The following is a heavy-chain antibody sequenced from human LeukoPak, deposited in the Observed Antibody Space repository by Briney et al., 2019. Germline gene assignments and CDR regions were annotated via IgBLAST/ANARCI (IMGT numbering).Heavy chain of an antibody. Sequence: GGSPRLSCAASGFTFSSYWMHWVRQAPGEGLVWVSRINSDASSTSYADSVKGRFTISRDNAKNTLYLQMNSLRAEDTAVYYCARDPYYDSSGYYGYWGQGTMVTVSS. CDR3: ARDPYYDSSGYYGY. D-gene: IGHD3-22*01. CDR2: INSDASST. CDR1: GFTFSSYW. J-gene: IGHJ4*02. V-gene: IGHV3-74*01.